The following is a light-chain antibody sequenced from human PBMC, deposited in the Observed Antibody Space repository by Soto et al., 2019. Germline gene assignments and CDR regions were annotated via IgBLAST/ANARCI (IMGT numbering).Light chain of an antibody. V-gene: IGLV1-44*01. J-gene: IGLJ2*01. CDR3: AAWDDSLNGPV. Sequence: QSVLTQPPSASGTPGQRVTISCSGGSSNIGRTTVNWYQQLPGTAPKLLIYTNTQRPSGVPDRFSGSKSGTSASLAISGLQSEDEANYYCAAWDDSLNGPVFGGGTQLTVL. CDR2: TNT. CDR1: SSNIGRTT.